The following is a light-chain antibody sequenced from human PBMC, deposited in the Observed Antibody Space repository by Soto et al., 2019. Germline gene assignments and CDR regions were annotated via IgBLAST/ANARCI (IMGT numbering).Light chain of an antibody. CDR3: SSYTSSSTYV. J-gene: IGLJ1*01. CDR1: SSDFGGYNY. CDR2: DVS. Sequence: QSALTQPASVSGSPGQSITISCTGTSSDFGGYNYVSWYQQHPGKAPKVMIYDVSNRPSGVSNRFSGSKSGNTASLTISGLQAEDEADYYCSSYTSSSTYVFGTGTKLTVL. V-gene: IGLV2-14*01.